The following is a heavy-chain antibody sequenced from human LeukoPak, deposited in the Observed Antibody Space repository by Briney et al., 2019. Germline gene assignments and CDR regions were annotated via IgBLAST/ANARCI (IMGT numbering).Heavy chain of an antibody. J-gene: IGHJ4*02. D-gene: IGHD3-22*01. CDR1: GYTFTSYG. CDR2: ISAYNGNT. CDR3: ARDLFTEGDTYYYDSSGLDY. Sequence: ASVKVSCKASGYTFTSYGISWVRQAPGQRLKWMGWISAYNGNTNYAQKLQGRVTMTTDTSTSTAYMELRSLRPDDTAVYYCARDLFTEGDTYYYDSSGLDYWGQGTLVTVSS. V-gene: IGHV1-18*01.